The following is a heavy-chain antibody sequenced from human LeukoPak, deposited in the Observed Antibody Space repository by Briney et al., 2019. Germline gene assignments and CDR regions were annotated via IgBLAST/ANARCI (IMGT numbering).Heavy chain of an antibody. Sequence: GGSLRLSCAASGFTLCSFWMSWVRHAPGEGLEWVANIKQDGSIKNYVDSVKGRFPISRDNAKSSVYLQMSSLRAEDTAMYYCATNNDWRYDYWGQGTLVTVSS. V-gene: IGHV3-7*01. CDR2: IKQDGSIK. D-gene: IGHD3-9*01. CDR3: ATNNDWRYDY. J-gene: IGHJ4*02. CDR1: GFTLCSFW.